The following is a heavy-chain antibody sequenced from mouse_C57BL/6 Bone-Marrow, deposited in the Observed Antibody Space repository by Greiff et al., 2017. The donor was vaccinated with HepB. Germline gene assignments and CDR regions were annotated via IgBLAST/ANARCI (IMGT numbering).Heavy chain of an antibody. CDR3: ARGYGNYFDY. CDR1: GISITTGNYR. J-gene: IGHJ2*01. CDR2: IYYSGTI. Sequence: DVKLQESGPGLVKPSQTVFLTCTVTGISITTGNYRWSWIRQFPGNKLAWIGYIYYSGTITYNPSLTSRTTITRDTPKNQFFLEMNSLTAEDTATYYCARGYGNYFDYWGQGTTLTVSS. V-gene: IGHV3-5*01. D-gene: IGHD2-10*02.